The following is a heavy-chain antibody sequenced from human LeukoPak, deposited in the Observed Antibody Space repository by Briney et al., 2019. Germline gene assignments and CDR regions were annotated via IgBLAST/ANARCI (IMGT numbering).Heavy chain of an antibody. Sequence: PGGSLRLSCAASGFTFSNYAMHWVRQAPGKGLEWVAVISYDGSNKYYADSVKGRFTISRDNSKNTLYLQMSSLRAEDTAVYYCARDRPTVVRGVLVYWGQGTLVTVSS. CDR2: ISYDGSNK. V-gene: IGHV3-30-3*01. CDR3: ARDRPTVVRGVLVY. D-gene: IGHD3-10*01. CDR1: GFTFSNYA. J-gene: IGHJ4*02.